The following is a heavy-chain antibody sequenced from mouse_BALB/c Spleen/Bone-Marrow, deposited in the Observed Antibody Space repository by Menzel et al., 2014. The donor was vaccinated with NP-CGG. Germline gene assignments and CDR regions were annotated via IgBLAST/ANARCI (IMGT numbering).Heavy chain of an antibody. CDR3: ARNPYGNYAMDY. J-gene: IGHJ4*01. D-gene: IGHD2-10*02. V-gene: IGHV2-6*02. CDR2: IWSDGNT. CDR1: GFSLXSYG. Sequence: QVQLKESGPGLVAPSQSLSIPCTVSGFSLXSYGVHWVRQPPGKGLEWLVVIWSDGNTTYNSALKSRLSISKDNSKSQVFLKMNSLQTDDTAMYYCARNPYGNYAMDYWGQGTSVTVSS.